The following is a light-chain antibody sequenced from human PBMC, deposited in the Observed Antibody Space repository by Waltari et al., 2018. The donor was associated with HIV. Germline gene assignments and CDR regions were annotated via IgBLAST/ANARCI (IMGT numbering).Light chain of an antibody. Sequence: QSVLTQPPSVSGAPGQRVTISCPGSTSNIGAGSDLPWYQQLPGTAPKLLIYGKNNRPSGVPDRFSGSKSGTSASLAITGLQAEDEADYYCQSYDKSLSGSRVFGTGTKVTVL. CDR2: GKN. J-gene: IGLJ1*01. V-gene: IGLV1-40*01. CDR1: TSNIGAGSD. CDR3: QSYDKSLSGSRV.